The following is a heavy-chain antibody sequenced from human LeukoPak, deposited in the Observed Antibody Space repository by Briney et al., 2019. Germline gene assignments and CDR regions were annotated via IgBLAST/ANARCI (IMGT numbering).Heavy chain of an antibody. V-gene: IGHV3-9*01. D-gene: IGHD3-10*02. CDR3: AELGITMIGGV. CDR1: GFTFEDYA. CDR2: ISWNSGTT. J-gene: IGHJ6*04. Sequence: GRSLRLSCTASGFTFEDYAMHWVRQVPGKGLEWVSSISWNSGTTGYAASVKGRFTISRDNAKNSLYLQMNSLGAEDTAVYYCAELGITMIGGVWGKGTTVTISS.